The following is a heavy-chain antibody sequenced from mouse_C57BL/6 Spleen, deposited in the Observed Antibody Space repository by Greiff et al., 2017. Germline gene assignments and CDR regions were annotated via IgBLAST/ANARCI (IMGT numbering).Heavy chain of an antibody. J-gene: IGHJ1*03. CDR1: GFNIKDYY. CDR2: IDPEDGAT. Sequence: EVQLQQSGAELVKPGASVKLSCTASGFNIKDYYMHWVKQRTEQGLEWIGRIDPEDGATKYAPKFQGNATITADTSSNTAYLQLSSLTSEDTAVYYCASVVATDWYFDVWGTGTTVTVSS. CDR3: ASVVATDWYFDV. D-gene: IGHD1-1*01. V-gene: IGHV14-2*01.